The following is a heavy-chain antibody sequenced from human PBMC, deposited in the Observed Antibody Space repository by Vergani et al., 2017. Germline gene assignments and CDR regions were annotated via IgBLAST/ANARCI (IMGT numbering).Heavy chain of an antibody. V-gene: IGHV3-30*02. D-gene: IGHD6-6*01. CDR1: GLTLSSYG. CDR2: TRPHEDGA. J-gene: IGHJ3*02. Sequence: QVQLVESGGGVVQPGGSMRLSCSASGLTLSSYGVHWVRQAPGRGLESVKFTRPHEDGAFYSASVRGRFTISRDNSKNTLYLQMNSLRAEDTAVYYCARDPGIAARPLHDAFDIWGQGTMVTVSS. CDR3: ARDPGIAARPLHDAFDI.